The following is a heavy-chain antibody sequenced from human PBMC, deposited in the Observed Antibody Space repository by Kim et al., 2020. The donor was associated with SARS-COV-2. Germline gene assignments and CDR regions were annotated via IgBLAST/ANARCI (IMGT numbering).Heavy chain of an antibody. J-gene: IGHJ5*02. CDR3: ATSVASYYA. CDR1: GASISRNNYS. V-gene: IGHV4-39*01. Sequence: SETLSLTCSVSGASISRNNYSWGWIRQPPGKGLEWIGSVYYSGGTYYNPSLKSRVTISLDTSKNQFSLKLTSVTAADTAVYYCATSVASYYAWGQGTLVTVSS. D-gene: IGHD1-26*01. CDR2: VYYSGGT.